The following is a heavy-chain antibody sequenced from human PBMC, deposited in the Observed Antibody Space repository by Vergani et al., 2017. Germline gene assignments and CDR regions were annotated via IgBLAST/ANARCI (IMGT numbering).Heavy chain of an antibody. CDR1: GFTFSSYA. CDR2: ISYDGSNK. V-gene: IGHV3-30-3*01. Sequence: QVQLVESGGGVVQPGRSLRLSCAASGFTFSSYAMHWVRQAPGKGLGWVAVISYDGSNKYYADSVKGRFTISRDNSKNTLYLQMNSLRAEDTAVYYCARGAPRRIAGAPDGMDVWGQGTTVTVSS. CDR3: ARGAPRRIAGAPDGMDV. D-gene: IGHD6-19*01. J-gene: IGHJ6*02.